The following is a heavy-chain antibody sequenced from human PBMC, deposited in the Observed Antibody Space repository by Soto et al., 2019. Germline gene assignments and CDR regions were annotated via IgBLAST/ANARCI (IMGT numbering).Heavy chain of an antibody. J-gene: IGHJ5*02. CDR1: GCSVSSYT. D-gene: IGHD6-6*01. CDR2: ISANNGNT. V-gene: IGHV1-18*01. Sequence: GASVKLSCKASGCSVSSYTISCVRQAPGQGLEWMGRISANNGNTNYAQKLQGRVTITADKSTSTAYMELRSLRSDDTAVYYCARDSIAVRPGWFDPWGQGTLVTVSS. CDR3: ARDSIAVRPGWFDP.